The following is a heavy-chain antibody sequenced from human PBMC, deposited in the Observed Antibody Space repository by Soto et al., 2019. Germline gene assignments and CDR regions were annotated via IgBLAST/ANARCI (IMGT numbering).Heavy chain of an antibody. Sequence: VESLKISCKGSGYSFTSYWISWGGQMPGKGLEWMGRIDPSDSYTNYSPSFQGHVTISADKSISTAYLQWSSLKASDTAMYYCAHTLGYCSSTSCYMNYYYGMDVWGQGTTVTVSS. D-gene: IGHD2-2*02. CDR1: GYSFTSYW. CDR3: AHTLGYCSSTSCYMNYYYGMDV. CDR2: IDPSDSYT. J-gene: IGHJ6*02. V-gene: IGHV5-10-1*01.